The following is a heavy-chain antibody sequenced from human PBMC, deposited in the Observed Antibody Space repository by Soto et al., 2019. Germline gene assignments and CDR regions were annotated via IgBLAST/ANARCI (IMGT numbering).Heavy chain of an antibody. CDR1: GVSISDTSYY. CDR3: ARQGSY. Sequence: QRQLQESGPGLVKPSETLSLTCNVSGVSISDTSYYWGWIRQPPGKGIECIGTIYFNGNTFYNPSRKSRLTISMDTSKNQFSLSLTSVTSADTAVYYCARQGSYWGQGTLVAVSS. V-gene: IGHV4-39*01. CDR2: IYFNGNT. J-gene: IGHJ4*02.